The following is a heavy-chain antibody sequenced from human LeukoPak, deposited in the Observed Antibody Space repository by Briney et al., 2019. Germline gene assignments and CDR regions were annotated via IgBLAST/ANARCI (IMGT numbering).Heavy chain of an antibody. J-gene: IGHJ4*02. CDR2: IYTSGST. CDR1: GGSISSYY. CDR3: ARELTTMLRGGFDY. D-gene: IGHD3-10*01. V-gene: IGHV4-4*07. Sequence: SETLSLTCTVSGGSISSYYWSWIRQPAGKGLEWIGRIYTSGSTNYNPSLKSRVTMSVDTSKNQFSLKLSSVTAADTAVYYCARELTTMLRGGFDYWGQGTLVTVSS.